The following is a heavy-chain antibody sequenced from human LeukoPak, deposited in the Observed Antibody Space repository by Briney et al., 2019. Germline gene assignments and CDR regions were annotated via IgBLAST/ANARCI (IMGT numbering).Heavy chain of an antibody. CDR2: ISGSGGST. D-gene: IGHD2-15*01. J-gene: IGHJ3*02. CDR1: GFTFSSYA. CDR3: AKDVWDCSGGSCWGEDAFDI. Sequence: GGSLRLSCAASGFTFSSYAMSWVRQAPGKGLEWVSAISGSGGSTYYADSVKGRFTISRDNSKNTLYLQMDSLRAEDTAVYYCAKDVWDCSGGSCWGEDAFDIWGQGTMVTVSS. V-gene: IGHV3-23*01.